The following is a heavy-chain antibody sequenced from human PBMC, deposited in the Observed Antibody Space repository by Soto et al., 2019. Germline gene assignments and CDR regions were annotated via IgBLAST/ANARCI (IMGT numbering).Heavy chain of an antibody. D-gene: IGHD6-13*01. Sequence: GGSLRLSCAASGFTFSSYAMSWVRQAPGKGLEWVSAISGSGGSTYYADSVKGRFTISRDNSKNTLYLQMNSLRAEDTAVYYFATVSQQLVRGFRPSDYWGQGTLVTVSS. V-gene: IGHV3-23*01. J-gene: IGHJ4*02. CDR2: ISGSGGST. CDR3: ATVSQQLVRGFRPSDY. CDR1: GFTFSSYA.